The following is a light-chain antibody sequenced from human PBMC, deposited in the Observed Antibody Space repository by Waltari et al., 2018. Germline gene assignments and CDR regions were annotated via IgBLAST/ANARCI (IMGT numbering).Light chain of an antibody. V-gene: IGKV1-39*01. CDR1: QTIFSY. CDR2: SPS. Sequence: DIQMTQSPSSLSASVGARVTITCRASQTIFSYLKWFQQTPGKAPELLIFSPSALQSGVPSRFSGSGSGTNFTLTISSLRPEDFATYYCQQSYSAPRTFGQGTKVDFK. CDR3: QQSYSAPRT. J-gene: IGKJ1*01.